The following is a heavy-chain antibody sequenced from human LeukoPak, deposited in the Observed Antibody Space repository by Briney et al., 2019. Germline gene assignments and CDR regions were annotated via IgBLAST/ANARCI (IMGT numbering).Heavy chain of an antibody. D-gene: IGHD4-17*01. CDR3: ASHPYGALGYFDL. Sequence: ASVKVSCKASGGTFSSYAISWVRQATGQGLEWMGWMNPNSGNTGYAQKFQGRVTMTRNTSISTAYMELSSLRSEDTAVYYCASHPYGALGYFDLWGRGTLVTVSS. V-gene: IGHV1-8*02. J-gene: IGHJ2*01. CDR2: MNPNSGNT. CDR1: GGTFSSYA.